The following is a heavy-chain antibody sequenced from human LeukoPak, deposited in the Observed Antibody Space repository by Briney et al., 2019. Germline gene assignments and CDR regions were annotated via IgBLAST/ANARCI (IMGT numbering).Heavy chain of an antibody. V-gene: IGHV1-2*02. CDR1: GYTFTGYY. J-gene: IGHJ3*02. D-gene: IGHD6-6*01. CDR3: ARRSSSQNIDAFDI. Sequence: ASVKVSCKASGYTFTGYYMHWVRQAPGQGLEWTGWINPNSGGTNYAQKFQGRVTMTRDTSISTAYMELSRLRSDDTAVYYCARRSSSQNIDAFDIWGQGTMVTVSS. CDR2: INPNSGGT.